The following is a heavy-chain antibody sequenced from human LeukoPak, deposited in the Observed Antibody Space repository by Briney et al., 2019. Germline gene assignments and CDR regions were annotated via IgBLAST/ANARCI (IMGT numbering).Heavy chain of an antibody. CDR1: GFTFSDYY. V-gene: IGHV3-11*01. CDR2: ISSSGSTI. D-gene: IGHD5-24*01. CDR3: ARNLLSVMATINNYYYYMDV. J-gene: IGHJ6*03. Sequence: GGSLRLSCAASGFTFSDYYMSWIRQAPGKGLEWVSYISSSGSTIYYADSVKGRFTISRDNAKNSLYLQMNSLRAEDTAVYYCARNLLSVMATINNYYYYMDVWGKGTTVTISS.